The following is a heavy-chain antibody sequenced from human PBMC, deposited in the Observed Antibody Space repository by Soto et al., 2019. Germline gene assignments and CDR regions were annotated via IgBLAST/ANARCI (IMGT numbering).Heavy chain of an antibody. CDR3: ARGRLSTNWFDP. CDR2: IKQDGSEK. D-gene: IGHD6-19*01. V-gene: IGHV3-7*01. J-gene: IGHJ5*02. Sequence: GWSLRLSCAASGFTFSSYGMHWVRQAPGKGLEWVANIKQDGSEKYYVDSVKGRFTISRDNAKKSLYLQMNSLRAEDTAVYYCARGRLSTNWFDPWGQGTLVTVSS. CDR1: GFTFSSYG.